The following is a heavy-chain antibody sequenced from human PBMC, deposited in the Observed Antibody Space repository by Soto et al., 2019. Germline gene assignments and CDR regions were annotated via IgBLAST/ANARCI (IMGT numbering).Heavy chain of an antibody. CDR3: ARDRVAGPYYYDISGYYGNHFDY. D-gene: IGHD3-22*01. J-gene: IGHJ4*02. V-gene: IGHV1-69*13. CDR2: LIPIFGTA. Sequence: SVKVSCKASGGTFSSYAISWVRQAPGQGLEWMGGLIPIFGTANYAQKFQGRVTITADESTSTAYMELSSLRSEDTAVYYCARDRVAGPYYYDISGYYGNHFDYWGQGTLVTVSS. CDR1: GGTFSSYA.